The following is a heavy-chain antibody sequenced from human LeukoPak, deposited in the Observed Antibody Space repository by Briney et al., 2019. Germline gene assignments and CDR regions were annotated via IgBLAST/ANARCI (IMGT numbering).Heavy chain of an antibody. J-gene: IGHJ4*02. Sequence: GGSLRLSCAATGFIFSTHSMNWVRPAPAKGLEWVSYISSGSSTIYYADSVKGRFTISRDNAKNSLCLQMNSLRDEDTAVYYCARDNYYGSGNWGQGTLVTVSS. D-gene: IGHD3-10*01. CDR2: ISSGSSTI. CDR1: GFIFSTHS. CDR3: ARDNYYGSGN. V-gene: IGHV3-48*02.